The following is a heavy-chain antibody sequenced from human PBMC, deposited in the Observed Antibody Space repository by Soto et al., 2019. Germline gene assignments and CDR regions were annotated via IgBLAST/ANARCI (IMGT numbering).Heavy chain of an antibody. CDR1: GFTFSSYG. Sequence: QVQLVESGGGVVQPGRSLRLSCAASGFTFSSYGMHWVRQAPGKGLEWVAVIWYDGSNKYYADSVKGRFTISRDNSKNTLDLQMNSLRAEDTAVYYCARDWGAQFDYWGQGTLVTVSS. V-gene: IGHV3-33*01. CDR3: ARDWGAQFDY. J-gene: IGHJ4*02. D-gene: IGHD3-16*01. CDR2: IWYDGSNK.